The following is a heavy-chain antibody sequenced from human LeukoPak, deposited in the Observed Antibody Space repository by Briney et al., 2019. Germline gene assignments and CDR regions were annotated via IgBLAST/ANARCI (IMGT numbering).Heavy chain of an antibody. Sequence: GESLKISCKGSGYSFSTYWIGWVRQMPGKGLEWMGIIYPGDSDTRYSPSFQGQVTISADKSISTAYLQWSSLKASDTAMYYCARHDFVVGARNYYYGMDVWGQGTTVTVSS. CDR1: GYSFSTYW. CDR2: IYPGDSDT. D-gene: IGHD1-26*01. CDR3: ARHDFVVGARNYYYGMDV. J-gene: IGHJ6*02. V-gene: IGHV5-51*01.